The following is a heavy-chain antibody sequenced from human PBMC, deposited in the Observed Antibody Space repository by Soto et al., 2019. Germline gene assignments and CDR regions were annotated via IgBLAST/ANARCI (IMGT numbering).Heavy chain of an antibody. CDR1: GYTFTSYV. D-gene: IGHD6-19*01. CDR2: INTGNGNT. Sequence: ASVKVSCKASGYTFTSYVIHWVRQAPGQRLEYMGWINTGNGNTKYSQTFQDRLTLTRDTSASTAYMDLSSLRSEDTAIYYCVKDQRSSGSVTILDFWGPGTLATV. V-gene: IGHV1-3*04. J-gene: IGHJ4*02. CDR3: VKDQRSSGSVTILDF.